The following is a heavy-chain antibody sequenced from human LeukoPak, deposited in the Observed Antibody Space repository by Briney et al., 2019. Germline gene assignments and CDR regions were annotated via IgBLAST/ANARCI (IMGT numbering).Heavy chain of an antibody. J-gene: IGHJ4*02. V-gene: IGHV3-23*01. CDR2: ISGTGGST. CDR3: AKDPSPYCGGDCYFDC. CDR1: GFTFSNYA. D-gene: IGHD2-21*02. Sequence: GGSLRLSCTASGFTFSNYAMTWVRQAPGKGLEWVSTISGTGGSTYYADSVKGRFTISRDNSKNTLYLQMNSLRVEDTAIYYCAKDPSPYCGGDCYFDCWGQGTLVTVSS.